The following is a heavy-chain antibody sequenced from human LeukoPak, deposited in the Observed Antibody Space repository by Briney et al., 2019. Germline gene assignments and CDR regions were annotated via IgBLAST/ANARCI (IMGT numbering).Heavy chain of an antibody. J-gene: IGHJ6*02. Sequence: ASVKVSCKASGYTFTSYAMNWVRQAPGQGLEWMGWINTNTGSPTYAQGFTGRFVFSLDTSVSTAYLQICSLKAEDTAVYYCARASDSSSWSYYYYGMDVWGQGTTVTVSS. V-gene: IGHV7-4-1*01. CDR2: INTNTGSP. D-gene: IGHD6-13*01. CDR3: ARASDSSSWSYYYYGMDV. CDR1: GYTFTSYA.